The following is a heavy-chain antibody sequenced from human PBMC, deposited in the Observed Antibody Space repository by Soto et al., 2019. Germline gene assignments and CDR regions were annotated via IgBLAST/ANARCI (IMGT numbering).Heavy chain of an antibody. CDR3: AKDQGTAAAAPEYFQH. Sequence: GGSLRLSCAASGFTFSSYAMSWVRQAPGKGLEWVSAISGSGGSTYYADSVKGRLTISRDNSKNTLYLQMNSLRAEDTAVYYCAKDQGTAAAAPEYFQHWGQGTLVTVSS. V-gene: IGHV3-23*01. CDR1: GFTFSSYA. CDR2: ISGSGGST. J-gene: IGHJ1*01. D-gene: IGHD6-13*01.